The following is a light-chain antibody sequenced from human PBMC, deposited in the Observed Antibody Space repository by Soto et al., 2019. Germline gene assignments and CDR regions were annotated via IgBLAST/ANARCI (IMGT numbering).Light chain of an antibody. J-gene: IGLJ3*02. CDR3: SSFASSNTWV. CDR2: EVT. Sequence: QSALTQPPSASGSPGQSVTISCTGTSSDVGVYNYVSWYQQHAGKAPKLVIYEVTKRPSGVPDRFSGSKSANTASLTVSGLPAEDEADYYCSSFASSNTWVFGGGTKLTVL. V-gene: IGLV2-8*01. CDR1: SSDVGVYNY.